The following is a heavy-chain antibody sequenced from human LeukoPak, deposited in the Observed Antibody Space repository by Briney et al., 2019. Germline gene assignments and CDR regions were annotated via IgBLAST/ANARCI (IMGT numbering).Heavy chain of an antibody. CDR2: ISYDGSNK. CDR1: GFTFSSYA. Sequence: PGGSLRLSCAASGFTFSSYAMHWVRQAPGKGLEWVAVISYDGSNKFYADSVKGRFTISRDNSKNTLYLQMNSLRAEDTAVYYCARGTTVAGDWYFDLWGRGTLVTVSS. CDR3: ARGTTVAGDWYFDL. V-gene: IGHV3-30-3*01. D-gene: IGHD6-19*01. J-gene: IGHJ2*01.